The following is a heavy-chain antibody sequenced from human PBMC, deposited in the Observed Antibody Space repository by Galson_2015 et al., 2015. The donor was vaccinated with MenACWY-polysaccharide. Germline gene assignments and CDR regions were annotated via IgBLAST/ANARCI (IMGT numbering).Heavy chain of an antibody. J-gene: IGHJ4*02. D-gene: IGHD4-11*01. CDR3: AKGTTVRGPALIILFDY. CDR1: GFTFDSSA. V-gene: IGHV3-23*01. Sequence: SLRLSCAASGFTFDSSAMGWVRQAPGKGLEWVSGISGSGDDTYYTGSVKGRFTISRDNSKNTLYLQMNSLRAEDTAVYYCAKGTTVRGPALIILFDYWGQGTLVTVSS. CDR2: ISGSGDDT.